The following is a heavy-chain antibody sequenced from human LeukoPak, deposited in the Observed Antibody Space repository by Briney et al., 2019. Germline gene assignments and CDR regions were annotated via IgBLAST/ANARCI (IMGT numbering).Heavy chain of an antibody. Sequence: PGGSLRLSCAASGFTFSRHGMHWVRQAPGKGLEWVAVIWYDGSGKSYADSVKGRFTISRDNSKNTLYLQMNSLRAEDTAVYYCARRYCSSTSCTLDYWGQGTLVTVSS. D-gene: IGHD2-2*01. J-gene: IGHJ4*02. V-gene: IGHV3-33*01. CDR1: GFTFSRHG. CDR3: ARRYCSSTSCTLDY. CDR2: IWYDGSGK.